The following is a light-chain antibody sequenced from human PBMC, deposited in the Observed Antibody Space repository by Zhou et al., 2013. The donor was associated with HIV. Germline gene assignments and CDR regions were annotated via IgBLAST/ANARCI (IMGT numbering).Light chain of an antibody. CDR2: AAS. CDR1: QDINNY. CDR3: QQYYDYPWT. Sequence: IQMTQSPSSLSASLGDKVTITCQASQDINNYLNWYHQKPGKAPNLLIYAASTLQGGVPSRFSGSGSGTDFSLTIDCLQSEDFATYFCQQYYDYPWTFGQGTEVAIK. V-gene: IGKV1-6*01. J-gene: IGKJ1*01.